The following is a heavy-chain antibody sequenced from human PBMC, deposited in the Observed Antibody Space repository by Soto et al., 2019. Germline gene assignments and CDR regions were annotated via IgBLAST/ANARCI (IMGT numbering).Heavy chain of an antibody. Sequence: EVQLVESGGGLVKPGGSLRLSCAASGFTFSSYSMNWVRQAPGKGLEWVSSISSSSSYIYYADSVKGRFTISRDNAKNSLYLQMNSLRAEDTAVYYCASGREVGATVFDSWGQGTLVTVSS. CDR2: ISSSSSYI. D-gene: IGHD1-26*01. J-gene: IGHJ4*02. CDR1: GFTFSSYS. CDR3: ASGREVGATVFDS. V-gene: IGHV3-21*01.